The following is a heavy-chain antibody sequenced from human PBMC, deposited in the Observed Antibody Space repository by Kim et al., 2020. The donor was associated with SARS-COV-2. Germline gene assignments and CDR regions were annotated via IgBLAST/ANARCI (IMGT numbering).Heavy chain of an antibody. Sequence: GGSLRLSCAASGFTVSSNYMSWVRQAPGKGLEWVSVIYSGGSTYYADSVKGRFTISRDNSKNTLYLQMNSLRAEDTAVYYCARDQGSSSYGYGDYYGMDVWGQGTTVTVSS. CDR3: ARDQGSSSYGYGDYYGMDV. CDR2: IYSGGST. D-gene: IGHD5-18*01. CDR1: GFTVSSNY. J-gene: IGHJ6*02. V-gene: IGHV3-53*01.